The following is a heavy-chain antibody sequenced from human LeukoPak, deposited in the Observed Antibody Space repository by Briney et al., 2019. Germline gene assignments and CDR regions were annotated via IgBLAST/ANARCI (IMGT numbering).Heavy chain of an antibody. CDR2: ISSSSSTI. J-gene: IGHJ4*02. V-gene: IGHV3-48*01. Sequence: TGGSLRLSCAASGFTFSSYSMNWVRQAPGKGLEWVSYISSSSSTIYYADSVKGRFTISRDNAKNSLYLQMNSLRAEDTAVYYCARDSSGYGSSWPPVDSWGQGTLVTVSS. CDR3: ARDSSGYGSSWPPVDS. CDR1: GFTFSSYS. D-gene: IGHD6-13*01.